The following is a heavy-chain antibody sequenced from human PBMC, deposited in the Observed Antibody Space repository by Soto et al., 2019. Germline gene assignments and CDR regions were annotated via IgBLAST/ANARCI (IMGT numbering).Heavy chain of an antibody. CDR3: ASAGIILRSSGYYYVTNDAFDI. Sequence: PSETRSLTWAVSGYSISRGYYWCFIRQPPGKGRECIGSIYHSGSTYYNPSLKSRVTISVDTSKNQFSLKLSSVTAADTAVYYCASAGIILRSSGYYYVTNDAFDIWGQGTMVTVSS. V-gene: IGHV4-38-2*01. CDR2: IYHSGST. CDR1: GYSISRGYY. J-gene: IGHJ3*02. D-gene: IGHD3-22*01.